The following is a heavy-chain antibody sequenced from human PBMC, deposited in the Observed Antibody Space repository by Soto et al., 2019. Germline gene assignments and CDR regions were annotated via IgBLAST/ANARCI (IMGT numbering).Heavy chain of an antibody. CDR1: GGTFSSYA. J-gene: IGHJ4*02. CDR2: IIPIFGTA. CDR3: AREDSSGWYAQFWYYFDY. D-gene: IGHD6-19*01. V-gene: IGHV1-69*06. Sequence: ASVKVSCKASGGTFSSYAISWVRQAPGQGLEWMGGIIPIFGTANYAQKFQGRVTITADTSKNQFSLQLNSVTPEDTAVYYCAREDSSGWYAQFWYYFDYWGQGTLVTVSS.